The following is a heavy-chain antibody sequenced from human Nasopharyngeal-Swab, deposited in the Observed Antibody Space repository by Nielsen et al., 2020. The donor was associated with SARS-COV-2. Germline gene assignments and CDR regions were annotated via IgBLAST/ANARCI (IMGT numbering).Heavy chain of an antibody. D-gene: IGHD2-15*01. CDR2: ISSSSSYI. Sequence: GGSLRLSCAASGFTFSSYSMNWVRQAPGKGLEWVSSISSSSSYIYYADSVKGRFTISRDNAKNSLYLQMNSLRAEDTAVYYCAKTKGCSGGSCYGLDYWGQGTLVTVSS. CDR3: AKTKGCSGGSCYGLDY. J-gene: IGHJ4*02. CDR1: GFTFSSYS. V-gene: IGHV3-21*01.